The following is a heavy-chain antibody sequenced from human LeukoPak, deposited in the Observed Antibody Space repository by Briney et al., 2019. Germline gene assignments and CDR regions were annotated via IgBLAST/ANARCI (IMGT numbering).Heavy chain of an antibody. J-gene: IGHJ5*01. CDR2: IYHTGST. CDR1: GASITSYS. Sequence: SETLSLTCTVSGASITSYSWSWIRQPPGKGLEWIGDIYHTGSTNYNPSLMGGGTMSVDKSKNHFALRLTSVTAADTAVYYCARDRWLDFWGQGTLVTVSS. CDR3: ARDRWLDF. V-gene: IGHV4-59*01.